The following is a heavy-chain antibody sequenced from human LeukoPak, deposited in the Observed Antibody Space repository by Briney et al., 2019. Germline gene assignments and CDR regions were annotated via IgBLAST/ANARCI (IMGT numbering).Heavy chain of an antibody. V-gene: IGHV4-39*07. D-gene: IGHD2-15*01. J-gene: IGHJ3*02. CDR1: GGSISSSSYY. Sequence: SETLSLTCTVSGGSISSSSYYWGWIRQPPGKGREWIGSIYYSRSTYYNPSLKSRVTISVDTSKNQFSLKLSSVTAADTAVYYCAREGRGCSGGSCSLALNAFDIWGQGTMVTVSS. CDR3: AREGRGCSGGSCSLALNAFDI. CDR2: IYYSRST.